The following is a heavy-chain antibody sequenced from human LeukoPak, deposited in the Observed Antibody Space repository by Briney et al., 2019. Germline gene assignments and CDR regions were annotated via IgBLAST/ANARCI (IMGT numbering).Heavy chain of an antibody. J-gene: IGHJ4*02. Sequence: SETLSLTCTVSGGSISSYYWSWIRQPPGKGLEWIGYIYYSGSTNYNPSLKSRVTISVDTSKNQFSLKLTSMTAADTAVYYCARDGRSYDILTGYSGGLHYWGQGTLVTVSS. CDR2: IYYSGST. D-gene: IGHD3-9*01. CDR3: ARDGRSYDILTGYSGGLHY. CDR1: GGSISSYY. V-gene: IGHV4-59*12.